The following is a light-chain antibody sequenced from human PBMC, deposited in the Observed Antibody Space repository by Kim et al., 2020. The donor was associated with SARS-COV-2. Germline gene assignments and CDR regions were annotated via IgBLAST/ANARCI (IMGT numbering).Light chain of an antibody. Sequence: QSVLTQPPSVSGAPGQRVTISCTGSSSNIGSIYDLHWYQQLPGTAPKLLIYGNSNRPSGVPDRFSGSKSGTSASLAITGLQAEDEGDYYCQSYDSSLSACVFGGGTQLTVL. V-gene: IGLV1-40*01. CDR3: QSYDSSLSACV. CDR2: GNS. CDR1: SSNIGSIYD. J-gene: IGLJ2*01.